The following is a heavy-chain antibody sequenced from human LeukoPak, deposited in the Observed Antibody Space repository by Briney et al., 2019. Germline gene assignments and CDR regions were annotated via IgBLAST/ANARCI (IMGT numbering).Heavy chain of an antibody. CDR3: AKDRRATKQLIGY. D-gene: IGHD6-6*01. J-gene: IGHJ4*02. V-gene: IGHV3-23*01. CDR2: ISGSGGST. Sequence: GGSLRLSCAASGFMFSSYAMRWVRQGPGKGLEWVSAISGSGGSTYYADSVKGRFTISRDNSKNTLYLQMNSLRAEDTAVYYCAKDRRATKQLIGYWGQGTLVTVSS. CDR1: GFMFSSYA.